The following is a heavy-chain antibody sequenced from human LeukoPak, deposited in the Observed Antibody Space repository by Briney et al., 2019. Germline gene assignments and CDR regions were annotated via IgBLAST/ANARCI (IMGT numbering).Heavy chain of an antibody. Sequence: GGSLRLSCAASGFTVSSNYMSWVRQAPGKGLEWVSVIYSGGSTYYADSVKGRFTISRDNSKSMLYLQMNSLRAEDTAVYYCAREMVDYGGNSGFDYWGQGTLVTVSS. D-gene: IGHD4-23*01. CDR1: GFTVSSNY. J-gene: IGHJ4*02. CDR3: AREMVDYGGNSGFDY. CDR2: IYSGGST. V-gene: IGHV3-66*01.